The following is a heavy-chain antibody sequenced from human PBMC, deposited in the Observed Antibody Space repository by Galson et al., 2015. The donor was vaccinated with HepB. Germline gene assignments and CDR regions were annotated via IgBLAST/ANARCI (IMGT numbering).Heavy chain of an antibody. CDR3: AKGKDGSWKTSGAFDI. V-gene: IGHV3-9*01. CDR1: GFTFDDYA. D-gene: IGHD6-13*01. J-gene: IGHJ3*02. Sequence: SLRLSCAASGFTFDDYAMHWVRQAPGKGLEWVSGISWNSGSIGYADSVKGRFTISRDNAKNSLYLQMNSLRAEDTALYYCAKGKDGSWKTSGAFDIWGKGQWSPSLQ. CDR2: ISWNSGSI.